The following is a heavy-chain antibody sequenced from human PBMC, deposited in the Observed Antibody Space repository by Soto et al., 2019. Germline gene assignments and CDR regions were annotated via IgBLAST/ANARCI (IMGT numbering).Heavy chain of an antibody. J-gene: IGHJ3*02. CDR2: ISSSSSTI. CDR3: ARDWGYDSSCYYYGDDFDI. V-gene: IGHV3-48*02. Sequence: GGSLRLCCAASGFTFSSYSMNWVRQAPGKGLEWVSYISSSSSTIYYADSVKGRFTISRDNAKNSLYLQMNSRRDEDTAVYYCARDWGYDSSCYYYGDDFDIWGQGTMVTVSS. CDR1: GFTFSSYS. D-gene: IGHD3-22*01.